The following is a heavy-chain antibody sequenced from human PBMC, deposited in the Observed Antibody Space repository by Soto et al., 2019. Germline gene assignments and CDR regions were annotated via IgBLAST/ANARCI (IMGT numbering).Heavy chain of an antibody. CDR1: GCTFINDW. CDR3: AKDPPYYSDSSGYYTPGAFDI. CDR2: ISRSGSST. V-gene: IGHV3-23*01. D-gene: IGHD3-22*01. Sequence: GGSLRRSCSVSGCTFINDWMAWVRQAPGKGLEFLSGISRSGSSTYYADSVKGRFTISRDNSKNTLYLQMNSLRAEDTAVYYCAKDPPYYSDSSGYYTPGAFDIWGHGTMVTVS. J-gene: IGHJ3*02.